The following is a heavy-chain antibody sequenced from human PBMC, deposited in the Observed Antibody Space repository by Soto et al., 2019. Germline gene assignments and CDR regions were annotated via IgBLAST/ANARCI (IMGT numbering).Heavy chain of an antibody. Sequence: PGESLKISGQGSGYSFVKYWIGWVRQMAGKGLEWMGTIYPGDSDTEYSPSFQGQVTISVDKSISTAYLQWSSLKASDTAIYYCARQGGSTWSHNWFDPWGQGTLVTVSS. D-gene: IGHD6-13*01. J-gene: IGHJ5*02. CDR1: GYSFVKYW. V-gene: IGHV5-51*01. CDR3: ARQGGSTWSHNWFDP. CDR2: IYPGDSDT.